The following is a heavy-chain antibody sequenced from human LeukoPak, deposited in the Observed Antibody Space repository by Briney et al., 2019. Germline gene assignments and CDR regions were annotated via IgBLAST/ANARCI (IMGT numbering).Heavy chain of an antibody. D-gene: IGHD3-3*01. J-gene: IGHJ3*02. CDR2: IYPGDSDT. V-gene: IGHV5-51*01. CDR1: GYSFTSYW. Sequence: GESLKISCKGSGYSFTSYWIGWVRQMPGKGLEWVGIIYPGDSDTRYSPSFQGQVTISADKSISTAYLQWSSLKASDTAMYYCARLTRAAGDAFDIWGQGTMVTVSS. CDR3: ARLTRAAGDAFDI.